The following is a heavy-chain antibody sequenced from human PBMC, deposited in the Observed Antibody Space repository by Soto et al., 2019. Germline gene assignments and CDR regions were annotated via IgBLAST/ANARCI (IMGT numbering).Heavy chain of an antibody. J-gene: IGHJ4*02. Sequence: QVQRVESGGGVVQLGPSRRLSCAASGFAFSNNGIHWVRQAPGKGLEGVAVTWSGGRGEYYADSVRGGFTISRDNSKTTVYLQMNSLRVEDTAVYYCAKDDDTSSHYSLLDFRGQGTLVTVSS. CDR3: AKDDDTSSHYSLLDF. CDR2: TWSGGRGE. V-gene: IGHV3-33*06. D-gene: IGHD3-22*01. CDR1: GFAFSNNG.